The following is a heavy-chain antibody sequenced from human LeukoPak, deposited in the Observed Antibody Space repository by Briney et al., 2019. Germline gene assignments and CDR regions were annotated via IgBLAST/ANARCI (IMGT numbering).Heavy chain of an antibody. CDR2: ISAYNGNT. Sequence: ASVKVSCKASGYTFTSYGISWVRQAPGQGLEWMGWISAYNGNTNYAQKLQGRVTMTTDTSTSTAYMELRSLRSDDTAVYYCARDLRGYCSGGSCYSLDYWGQGTLVTVSS. J-gene: IGHJ4*02. CDR1: GYTFTSYG. D-gene: IGHD2-15*01. V-gene: IGHV1-18*01. CDR3: ARDLRGYCSGGSCYSLDY.